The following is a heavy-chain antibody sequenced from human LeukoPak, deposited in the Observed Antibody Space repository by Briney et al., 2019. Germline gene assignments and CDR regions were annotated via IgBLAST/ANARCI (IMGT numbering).Heavy chain of an antibody. J-gene: IGHJ4*02. D-gene: IGHD5-12*01. CDR2: VTGSGGTT. CDR1: EFTFSMYG. CDR3: AKSRDSGYVQSAGFDY. V-gene: IGHV3-23*01. Sequence: GGSLRLSCAASEFTFSMYGMNWVRQVPGKGLEWVAAVTGSGGTTYYADSVKGRFTISRDNSKKSLYLQMHSLRVEDTAVYYCAKSRDSGYVQSAGFDYWGQGTLVTVSS.